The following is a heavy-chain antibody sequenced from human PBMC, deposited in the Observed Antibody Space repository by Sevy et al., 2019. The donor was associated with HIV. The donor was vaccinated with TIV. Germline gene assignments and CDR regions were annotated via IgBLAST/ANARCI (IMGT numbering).Heavy chain of an antibody. V-gene: IGHV1-2*02. CDR3: ARGFSGHDLFPSGFDY. CDR1: GYTFTGYY. J-gene: IGHJ4*02. CDR2: INTLSGGT. Sequence: AAVKVSCKASGYTFTGYYMHWVRQTPGQGLEWVGWINTLSGGTNYAQKFQGRATMTRDTSISTAYMEVTRLRCDVTAVLYCARGFSGHDLFPSGFDYWGQGTTVSVSS. D-gene: IGHD5-12*01.